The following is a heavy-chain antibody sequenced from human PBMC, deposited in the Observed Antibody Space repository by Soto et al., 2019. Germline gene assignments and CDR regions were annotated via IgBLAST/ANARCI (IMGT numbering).Heavy chain of an antibody. D-gene: IGHD3-9*01. CDR1: GFTFSTYW. CDR3: ARDAYYDMGVWGNDVFDI. V-gene: IGHV3-74*01. Sequence: GGSLRLSCAASGFTFSTYWMHWVRQAPGKGLVWVSRINSDGSTTNYADSVKGRFTISRDNAKNTLYLQMNSLRAEDTAVYYCARDAYYDMGVWGNDVFDIWGQGTMVTVSS. J-gene: IGHJ3*02. CDR2: INSDGSTT.